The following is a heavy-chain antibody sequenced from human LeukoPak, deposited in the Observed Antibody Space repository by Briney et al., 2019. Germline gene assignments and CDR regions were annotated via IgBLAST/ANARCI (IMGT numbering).Heavy chain of an antibody. CDR3: AREKASMLDY. CDR1: GDNVSSNSGS. J-gene: IGHJ4*02. V-gene: IGHV6-1*01. Sequence: SQTLSLTCALSGDNVSSNSGSWHWIRQSPSRGLEWLGRTYYRSKWYNDYAVSVNSRITINPDASNNQLSLQLNSVTPEDTAVYYCAREKASMLDYWGQGTLVTVSS. D-gene: IGHD2/OR15-2a*01. CDR2: TYYRSKWYN.